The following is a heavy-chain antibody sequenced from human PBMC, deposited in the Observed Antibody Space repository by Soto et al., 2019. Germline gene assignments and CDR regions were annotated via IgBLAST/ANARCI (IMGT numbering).Heavy chain of an antibody. J-gene: IGHJ6*02. V-gene: IGHV3-30*04. D-gene: IGHD3-22*01. CDR2: ISFDGANK. CDR1: KFTFASYV. CDR3: AREMIPMIMGGMSAMDV. Sequence: QVQLVESGGGVVQPERSQRLSCTASKFTFASYVMHWVRQAPGEGLEWVALISFDGANKYYADSVKGRFTISRDNSKNTVYLQMNILRPEDTAVYYCAREMIPMIMGGMSAMDVWGQGTTVTVS.